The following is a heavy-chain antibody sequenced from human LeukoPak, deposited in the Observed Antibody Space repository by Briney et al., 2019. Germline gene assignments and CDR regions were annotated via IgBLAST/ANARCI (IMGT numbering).Heavy chain of an antibody. CDR3: ARETPLGTPSGHDAFDI. CDR2: INPSGGST. D-gene: IGHD1-14*01. Sequence: ASVKVSCKASGYTFTSYYMHWVRQAPGQGLEWMGIINPSGGSTSYAQKFQGRVTMTRDTSTSTVYMELSSLRSEDTAVYYCARETPLGTPSGHDAFDIWGQGTMVTVSS. CDR1: GYTFTSYY. J-gene: IGHJ3*02. V-gene: IGHV1-46*01.